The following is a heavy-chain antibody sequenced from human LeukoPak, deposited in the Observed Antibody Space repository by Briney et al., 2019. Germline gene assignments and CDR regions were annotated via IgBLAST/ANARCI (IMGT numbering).Heavy chain of an antibody. Sequence: SETLSLTCSVSGASISSGSNYWGWIRQPPGKTLEWIGSIYSSGSTYYNPSLKSRVIIIIDTPKNHFSLTLSSVTAADTAVYYCARDGTVTTRGDAFDIWGQGTMVTVSS. CDR3: ARDGTVTTRGDAFDI. V-gene: IGHV4-39*07. CDR1: GASISSGSNY. CDR2: IYSSGST. D-gene: IGHD4-17*01. J-gene: IGHJ3*02.